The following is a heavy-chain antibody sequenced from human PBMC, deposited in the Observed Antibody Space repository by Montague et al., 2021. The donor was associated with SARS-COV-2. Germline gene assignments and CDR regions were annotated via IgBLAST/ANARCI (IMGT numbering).Heavy chain of an antibody. CDR1: GFTFSSYG. CDR3: ARELVRYYYGMDV. D-gene: IGHD6-6*01. V-gene: IGHV3-33*01. J-gene: IGHJ6*02. Sequence: SLRLSCAASGFTFSSYGMHWVRQAPGKGLEWVAVIWYDGSNKYYAGSVKGRFAISRDNSKNTLYLQMNSLRAEDTAVYYCARELVRYYYGMDVWGQGTTVTVSS. CDR2: IWYDGSNK.